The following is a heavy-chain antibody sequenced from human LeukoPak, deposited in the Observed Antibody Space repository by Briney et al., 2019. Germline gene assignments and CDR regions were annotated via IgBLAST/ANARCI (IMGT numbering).Heavy chain of an antibody. CDR3: AQYSSSPSNWFDP. CDR2: IYYSGST. J-gene: IGHJ5*02. V-gene: IGHV4-61*05. CDR1: GGSISSSSYY. Sequence: SETLSLTCTVSGGSISSSSYYWGWIRQPPGKGLEWIGYIYYSGSTNYNPSLKSRVTISVDTSKNQFSLKLSSVAAADTAVYYCAQYSSSPSNWFDPWGQGTLVTVSS. D-gene: IGHD6-6*01.